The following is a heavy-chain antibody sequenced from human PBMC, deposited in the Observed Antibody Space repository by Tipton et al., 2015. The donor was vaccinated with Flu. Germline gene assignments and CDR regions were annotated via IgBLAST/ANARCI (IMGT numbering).Heavy chain of an antibody. CDR3: ARHGGYYFDY. V-gene: IGHV4-34*01. Sequence: GLVKPSETLSLTCAVYGGSVSGHYWSWIRQPPGKGLEWIGEINHSGRTNYNPSLKSRVTISVDTSKNQFSLKLSSVNAADTAVYYWARHGGYYFDYWGQGTLVTVSS. D-gene: IGHD4-23*01. J-gene: IGHJ4*02. CDR2: INHSGRT. CDR1: GGSVSGHY.